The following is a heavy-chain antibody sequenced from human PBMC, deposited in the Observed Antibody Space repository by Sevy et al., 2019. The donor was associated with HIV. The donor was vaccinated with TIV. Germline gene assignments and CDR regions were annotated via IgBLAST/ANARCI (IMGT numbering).Heavy chain of an antibody. V-gene: IGHV3-33*01. CDR2: IWYDGNYK. D-gene: IGHD5-18*01. Sequence: GGSLRLSCAASGFTFSIYGMHWVRQAPGKGLEWVALIWYDGNYKYYADSVKGRFTISRDNSRSTLYLEMNCLRAEDTAVYYCAVGARVGPAMIGNFDHWGQGALVTVSS. CDR3: AVGARVGPAMIGNFDH. CDR1: GFTFSIYG. J-gene: IGHJ4*02.